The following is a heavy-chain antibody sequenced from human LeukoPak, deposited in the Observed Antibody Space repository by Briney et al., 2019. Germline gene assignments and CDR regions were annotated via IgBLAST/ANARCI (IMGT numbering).Heavy chain of an antibody. V-gene: IGHV3-23*01. CDR1: GFSFGSYA. J-gene: IGHJ4*02. D-gene: IGHD3-9*01. CDR3: AKGDILSGYTIDY. CDR2: LSEGGNT. Sequence: GGSLRLSCAASGFSFGSYAMTWVRHAPGKGLEWVSGLSEGGNTYYADSVGGRFTISRDNSKNTLYLEMSSLRAGDTAVYSCAKGDILSGYTIDYWGQGTLVTVSS.